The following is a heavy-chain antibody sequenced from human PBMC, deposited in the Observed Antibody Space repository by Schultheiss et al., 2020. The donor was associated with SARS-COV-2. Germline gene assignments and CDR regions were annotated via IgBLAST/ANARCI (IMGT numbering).Heavy chain of an antibody. D-gene: IGHD2-15*01. Sequence: SQTLSLTCTVSGGSISSGGYYWSWIRQHPGKGLEWIGYIYYSGSTNYNPSLKSRVTISVDTSKNQFSLKLSSVTAADTAVYYCARDGAATRFGLRVSGVSRFDPWGQGTLVTVSS. CDR1: GGSISSGGYY. CDR2: IYYSGST. CDR3: ARDGAATRFGLRVSGVSRFDP. V-gene: IGHV4-61*08. J-gene: IGHJ5*02.